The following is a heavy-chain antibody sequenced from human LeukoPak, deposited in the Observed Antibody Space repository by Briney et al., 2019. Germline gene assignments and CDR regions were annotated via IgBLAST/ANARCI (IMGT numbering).Heavy chain of an antibody. Sequence: GGSLRLSCAASGFTFSSYAMSWVRQAPGKGLEWVSAISGSGGNTYYADSVKGRFTISRDNSRNTLYLQINSLRAEDTAVYYRAKEKVLATVGTVGFDPWGQGTLVTVSS. V-gene: IGHV3-23*01. D-gene: IGHD6-13*01. CDR2: ISGSGGNT. CDR1: GFTFSSYA. J-gene: IGHJ5*02. CDR3: AKEKVLATVGTVGFDP.